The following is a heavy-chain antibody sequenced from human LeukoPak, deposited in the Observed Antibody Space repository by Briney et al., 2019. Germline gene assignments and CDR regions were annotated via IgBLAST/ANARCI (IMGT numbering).Heavy chain of an antibody. CDR1: GGTFSSYA. V-gene: IGHV1-69*13. Sequence: GASVKVSCKASGGTFSSYAISWVRQAPGQGLEWMGGIIPIFGTANYAQKFQGRVTITADESTSTAYMELSSLRSEDTAVYYCARARSSSGSWYRGAFDIWGQGTMVTVSS. CDR2: IIPIFGTA. J-gene: IGHJ3*02. CDR3: ARARSSSGSWYRGAFDI. D-gene: IGHD6-13*01.